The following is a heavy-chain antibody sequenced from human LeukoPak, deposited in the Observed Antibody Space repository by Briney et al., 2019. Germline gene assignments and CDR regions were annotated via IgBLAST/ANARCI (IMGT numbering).Heavy chain of an antibody. CDR1: GFTFSSYG. V-gene: IGHV3-30*03. CDR2: ISYDGSNK. CDR3: ARERMVRGVTYFGY. Sequence: PGRSLRLSCAASGFTFSSYGMHWVRQAPGKGLEWVAVISYDGSNKYYADSVKGRFTISRDNSKNTLYLQMNSLRAEDTAVYYCARERMVRGVTYFGYWGQGTLVTVSS. D-gene: IGHD3-10*01. J-gene: IGHJ4*02.